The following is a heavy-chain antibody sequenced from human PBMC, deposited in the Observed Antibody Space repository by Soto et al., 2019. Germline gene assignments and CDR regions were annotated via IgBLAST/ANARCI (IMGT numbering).Heavy chain of an antibody. D-gene: IGHD6-6*01. CDR2: MNPNSGNT. Sequence: ASVKVSCKASGYTFTSYDINWVRQATGQGLEWMGWMNPNSGNTGYAQKFQGRVTMTRNTSISTAYMELSSLRSEDTAVYYCARYYKQQLAKYYYYYYMDVWGKGTTVTVSS. J-gene: IGHJ6*03. CDR3: ARYYKQQLAKYYYYYYMDV. CDR1: GYTFTSYD. V-gene: IGHV1-8*01.